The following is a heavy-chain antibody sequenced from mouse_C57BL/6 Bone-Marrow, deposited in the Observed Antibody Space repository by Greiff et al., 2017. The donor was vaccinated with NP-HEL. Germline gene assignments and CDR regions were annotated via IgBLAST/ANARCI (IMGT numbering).Heavy chain of an antibody. Sequence: QVQLKESGPGLVQPSQSLSITCTVSGFSLTSYGVHWVRQSPGKGLEWLGVIWRGGSTDYNAAFMSRLSIIKDNSKSQVFFKMNSLQADDTSISDCAKATMITNYAVDYWGQGTSVTVSS. V-gene: IGHV2-5*01. CDR2: IWRGGST. CDR1: GFSLTSYG. J-gene: IGHJ4*01. CDR3: AKATMITNYAVDY. D-gene: IGHD2-4*01.